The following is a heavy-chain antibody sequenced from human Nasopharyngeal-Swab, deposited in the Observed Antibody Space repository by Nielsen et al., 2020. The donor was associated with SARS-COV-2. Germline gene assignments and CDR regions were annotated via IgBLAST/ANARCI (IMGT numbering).Heavy chain of an antibody. CDR2: IYYSGST. D-gene: IGHD1-14*01. J-gene: IGHJ3*02. V-gene: IGHV4-59*01. Sequence: WIRQPPGKGLEWIGYIYYSGSTNCNPSLKSRVTISVDTSKNQFSLKLSSVTAADTAVYYCARESPAGDAFDIWGQGTMVTVSS. CDR3: ARESPAGDAFDI.